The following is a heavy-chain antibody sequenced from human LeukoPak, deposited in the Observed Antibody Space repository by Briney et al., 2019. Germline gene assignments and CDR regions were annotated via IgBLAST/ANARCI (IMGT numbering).Heavy chain of an antibody. CDR3: AKSSDVGELLPLFDY. V-gene: IGHV3-9*01. J-gene: IGHJ4*02. Sequence: GRSLRLSCAASGFTFDDYAMHWVRQAPGKGLEWVSGISWNSGSIGYADSVKGRFTISRDNAKNSLYLQMNSLRAEDTALYYCAKSSDVGELLPLFDYWGQGTLVTVSS. CDR2: ISWNSGSI. CDR1: GFTFDDYA. D-gene: IGHD3-10*01.